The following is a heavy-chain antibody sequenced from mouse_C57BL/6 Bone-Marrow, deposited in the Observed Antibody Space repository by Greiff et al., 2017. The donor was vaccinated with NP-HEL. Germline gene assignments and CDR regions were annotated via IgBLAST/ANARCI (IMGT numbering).Heavy chain of an antibody. Sequence: EVKVEESGGGLVQPGESLKLSCESNEYEFPSHDMSWVRKTPEKRLELVAAINSDGGSTYYPDTMERRFIISRDNTKKTLYLQMSSLRSEDTALYYCARRDYDGGFAYWGQGTLVTVSA. CDR3: ARRDYDGGFAY. V-gene: IGHV5-2*03. D-gene: IGHD2-4*01. J-gene: IGHJ3*01. CDR2: INSDGGST. CDR1: EYEFPSHD.